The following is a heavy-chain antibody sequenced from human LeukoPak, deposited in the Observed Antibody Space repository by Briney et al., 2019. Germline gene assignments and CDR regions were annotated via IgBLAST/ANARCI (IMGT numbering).Heavy chain of an antibody. CDR1: GFTFSSYG. Sequence: GRSLRLSCAASGFTFSSYGMHWVRQAPGKGLEWVAVISYDGSNKYYADSVKGRFTISRDNSKNTLYLQMNSLRAEDTAVYYCAKVGEWELSPLDYYYGMDVWGQGTTVTVSS. CDR3: AKVGEWELSPLDYYYGMDV. J-gene: IGHJ6*02. CDR2: ISYDGSNK. D-gene: IGHD1-26*01. V-gene: IGHV3-30*18.